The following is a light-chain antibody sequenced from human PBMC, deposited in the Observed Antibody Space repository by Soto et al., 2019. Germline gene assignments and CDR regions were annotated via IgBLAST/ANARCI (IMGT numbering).Light chain of an antibody. J-gene: IGKJ4*01. CDR2: GAS. CDR1: QSVSTN. CDR3: QQYDIASG. Sequence: EIVMTQSPVTLSVSPGERATLSCRASQSVSTNLAWYQQKPGQAPRLLIYGASTRATGIPARFSGSWSGTEFTLTISSLQSEDFAVYYCQQYDIASGFGGGTRV. V-gene: IGKV3-15*01.